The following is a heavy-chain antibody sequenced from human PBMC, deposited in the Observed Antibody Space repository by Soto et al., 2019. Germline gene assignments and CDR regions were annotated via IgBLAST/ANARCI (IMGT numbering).Heavy chain of an antibody. V-gene: IGHV3-30*18. CDR2: ISYDGSNK. CDR3: AKGSQGYSPNWFDP. D-gene: IGHD6-13*01. Sequence: QVQLVESGGGVVQPGRSLRLSCAASGFTFSSYGMHWVRQAPGKGLEWVAVISYDGSNKYYADSVKGRFTISRDNSKNTLYLQMNSLRAEDTAVYYCAKGSQGYSPNWFDPWGQGTLVTVSS. J-gene: IGHJ5*02. CDR1: GFTFSSYG.